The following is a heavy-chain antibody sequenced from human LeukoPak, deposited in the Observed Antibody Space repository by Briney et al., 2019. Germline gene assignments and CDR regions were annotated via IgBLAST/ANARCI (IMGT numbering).Heavy chain of an antibody. CDR2: MNNDGGEK. D-gene: IGHD6-13*01. Sequence: PGGSLRLSCAASGFTFSSYCMSWVRQAPGKGLEWVADMNNDGGEKYYVNSVKGRFTISRDNDKNTLYLQMNSLRAEDTAVYYCATAIEAAGLFFDYWGQGTLVTASS. CDR3: ATAIEAAGLFFDY. V-gene: IGHV3-7*01. J-gene: IGHJ4*02. CDR1: GFTFSSYC.